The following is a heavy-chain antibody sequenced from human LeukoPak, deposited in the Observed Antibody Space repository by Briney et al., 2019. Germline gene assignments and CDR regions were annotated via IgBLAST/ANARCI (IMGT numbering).Heavy chain of an antibody. D-gene: IGHD3-22*01. CDR1: GITLSNYG. Sequence: PGGSLRLSCAVSGITLSNYGMSWVRQAPGEGLEWVAGMSDSGGRTNYADSVKGRFTISRDNPKNTLYLQMNSLRAEDTAVYFCAKRGVVIRVILVGFHKEAYYFDSWGQGALVTVSS. J-gene: IGHJ4*02. CDR2: MSDSGGRT. CDR3: AKRGVVIRVILVGFHKEAYYFDS. V-gene: IGHV3-23*01.